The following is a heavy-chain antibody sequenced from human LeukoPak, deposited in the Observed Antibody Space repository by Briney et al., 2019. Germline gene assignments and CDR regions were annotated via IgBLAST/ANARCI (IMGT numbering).Heavy chain of an antibody. J-gene: IGHJ4*02. D-gene: IGHD1-1*01. V-gene: IGHV3-33*01. CDR1: GFTFRSHG. Sequence: PGGSLRLSCVASGFTFRSHGMHWVRQAPGKGLEWVAVIWFDGSDKYYADSVKGRFTISRDNTKNTLYLQMNSLRDEDTAVYYCAREVNWRFDYWGQGTLVTVSA. CDR2: IWFDGSDK. CDR3: AREVNWRFDY.